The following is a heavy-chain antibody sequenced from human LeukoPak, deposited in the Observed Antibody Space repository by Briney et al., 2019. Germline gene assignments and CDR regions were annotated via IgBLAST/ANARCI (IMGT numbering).Heavy chain of an antibody. CDR3: ARDRNGLQDY. CDR2: IWYDGSNK. D-gene: IGHD2-15*01. CDR1: GFTFSNYG. Sequence: GGSLRLSCAASGFTFSNYGMHWVRQAPGKGLEWVAAIWYDGSNKYHADSVKGRFTISRDNSKNTLYLQMNSLRAEDTAVYYCARDRNGLQDYWGQGTLVTVSS. V-gene: IGHV3-33*01. J-gene: IGHJ4*02.